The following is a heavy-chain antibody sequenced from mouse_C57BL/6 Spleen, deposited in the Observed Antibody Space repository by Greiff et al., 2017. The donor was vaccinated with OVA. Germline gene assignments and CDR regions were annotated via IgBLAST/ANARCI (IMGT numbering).Heavy chain of an antibody. CDR2: IHPNSGST. CDR1: GYTFTSYW. J-gene: IGHJ3*01. CDR3: ARSAIGYPFAY. Sequence: QVQLQQSGAELVKPGASVKLSCKASGYTFTSYWMHWVKQRPGQGLEWIGMIHPNSGSTNYNEKFKSKATLTVDKSSSTAYMQLSSLTSEDSAVYYCARSAIGYPFAYWGQGTLVTVSA. D-gene: IGHD2-2*01. V-gene: IGHV1-64*01.